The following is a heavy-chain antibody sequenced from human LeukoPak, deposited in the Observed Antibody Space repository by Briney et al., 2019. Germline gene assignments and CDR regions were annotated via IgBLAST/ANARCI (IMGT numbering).Heavy chain of an antibody. CDR1: GFTFSSYA. J-gene: IGHJ4*02. CDR3: AKVTKYSSSSGPNNNDY. CDR2: ISGSGGST. V-gene: IGHV3-23*01. Sequence: PGGSLRLSCAASGFTFSSYAMSWVRQAPGKGLEWVSAISGSGGSTYYADSVKGRFTISRDNSKNTLYLQMNSLRAEDTAVYYCAKVTKYSSSSGPNNNDYWGQGTLVTVSS. D-gene: IGHD6-6*01.